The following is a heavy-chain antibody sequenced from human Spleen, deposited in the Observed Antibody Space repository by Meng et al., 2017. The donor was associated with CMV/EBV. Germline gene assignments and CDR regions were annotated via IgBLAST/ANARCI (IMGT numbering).Heavy chain of an antibody. V-gene: IGHV4-59*01. Sequence: SETLSLTCTVSGGSISSYYWSWIRQTPGKKLEWIGHMCYSGSPNYNPSLKSRVTISVDTSRNQSSLKLSSVTAADTAVYYCARGVGYCSGGSCYSHYYYGMDVWGQGTTVTVSS. J-gene: IGHJ6*02. CDR3: ARGVGYCSGGSCYSHYYYGMDV. D-gene: IGHD2-15*01. CDR2: MCYSGSP. CDR1: GGSISSYY.